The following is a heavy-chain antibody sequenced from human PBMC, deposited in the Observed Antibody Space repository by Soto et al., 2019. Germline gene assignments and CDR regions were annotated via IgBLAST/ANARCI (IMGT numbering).Heavy chain of an antibody. CDR3: AKERTLSGMDV. J-gene: IGHJ6*02. V-gene: IGHV3-33*06. CDR1: GFTFSSYG. Sequence: GGSLRLSCAASGFTFSSYGMHWVRQAPGKGLEWVAVIWYDGSNKYYADSVKGRFTISRDNSKNTLYLQMNSLRAEDTAVYYCAKERTLSGMDVWGQGTTVTVSS. CDR2: IWYDGSNK.